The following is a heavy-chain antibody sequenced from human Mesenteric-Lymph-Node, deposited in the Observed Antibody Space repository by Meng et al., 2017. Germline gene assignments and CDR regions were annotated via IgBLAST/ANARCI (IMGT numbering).Heavy chain of an antibody. CDR2: IYYSGST. V-gene: IGHV4-30-4*01. CDR3: ARDLGVATSIAGFVY. Sequence: QVQLQESGPGLVKSSQTLSLICTVSGGSISSGDSYWSWIRQPPGKGLEWIGYIYYSGSTYYNPSLKSRVTISVDTSKNQFSLRLSSVTAADTAVYYCARDLGVATSIAGFVYWGQGTLVTVSS. J-gene: IGHJ4*02. D-gene: IGHD5-12*01. CDR1: GGSISSGDSY.